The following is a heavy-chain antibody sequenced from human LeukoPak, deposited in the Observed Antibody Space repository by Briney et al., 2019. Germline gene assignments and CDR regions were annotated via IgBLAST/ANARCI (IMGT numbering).Heavy chain of an antibody. Sequence: SETLSLTCTVSGGSINSDYWSWIRQPADKGLEWIGRIYTSGSTNYNPSLRSRVTMSVDTSKNQFSLKLSSVTAADTAVYYCARQGRGGNYLKSYYFDYWGQGTLVTVSS. CDR3: ARQGRGGNYLKSYYFDY. CDR2: IYTSGST. V-gene: IGHV4-4*07. D-gene: IGHD1-26*01. CDR1: GGSINSDY. J-gene: IGHJ4*02.